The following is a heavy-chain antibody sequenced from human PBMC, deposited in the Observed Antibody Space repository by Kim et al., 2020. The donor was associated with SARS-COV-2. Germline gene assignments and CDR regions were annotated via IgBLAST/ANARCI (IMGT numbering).Heavy chain of an antibody. CDR3: ARGVTSSSSGSY. V-gene: IGHV4-4*02. Sequence: NYNPSLKSRVTISVDKTKNQFSRKLSSVTAADTAVYYCARGVTSSSSGSYWGQGTLVTVSS. D-gene: IGHD6-13*01. J-gene: IGHJ4*02.